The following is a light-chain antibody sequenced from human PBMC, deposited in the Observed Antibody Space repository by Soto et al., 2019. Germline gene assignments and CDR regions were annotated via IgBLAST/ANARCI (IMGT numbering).Light chain of an antibody. Sequence: DIQMTQSSSTLSASVGDRVMITCRASQKINNRLAWYQPSPGKSSKLLVYWPSTLESGVPSRFSGSGSGTEFTLSISGLQPDDVATYYFQHCYTYSPWAFGRGTKV. V-gene: IGKV1-5*03. CDR3: QHCYTYSPWA. CDR1: QKINNR. CDR2: WPS. J-gene: IGKJ1*01.